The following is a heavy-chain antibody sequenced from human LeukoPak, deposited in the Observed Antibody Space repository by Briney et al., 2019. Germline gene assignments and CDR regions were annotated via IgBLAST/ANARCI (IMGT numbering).Heavy chain of an antibody. J-gene: IGHJ5*02. D-gene: IGHD3-10*01. CDR1: GYTFTSYG. CDR2: ISAYNGNT. CDR3: ARDGLGGELWFGELFHNWFDP. V-gene: IGHV1-18*01. Sequence: RASVKVSCKASGYTFTSYGISWVRQAPGQGLEWMGWISAYNGNTNYAQKLQGRVTMTTDTSTSTAYMELRSLRSDDTAVYYCARDGLGGELWFGELFHNWFDPWGQGTLVTVSS.